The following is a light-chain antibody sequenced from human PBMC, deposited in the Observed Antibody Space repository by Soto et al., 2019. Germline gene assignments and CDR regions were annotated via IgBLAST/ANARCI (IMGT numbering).Light chain of an antibody. CDR3: HQYNNWPPYT. J-gene: IGKJ2*01. CDR2: GAS. CDR1: QSVSSN. V-gene: IGKV3-15*01. Sequence: EIVMTQSPATLSVSPGERATLSCRASQSVSSNLAWYQQKPGQAPRLLIYGASTRATGIPARFSGSGSWTEFTLTISSMQSEDFVVYYCHQYNNWPPYTFGQGTKLEIK.